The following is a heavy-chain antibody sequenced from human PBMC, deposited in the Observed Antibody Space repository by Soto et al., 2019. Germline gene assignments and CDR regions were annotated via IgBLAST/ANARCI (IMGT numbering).Heavy chain of an antibody. V-gene: IGHV3-30*18. CDR3: AKEGPITNWYFDY. CDR1: GFTFSSYG. Sequence: QVQLVESGGGVVQPGRSLRLSCAASGFTFSSYGMHWVRQAPGKGLEWVTVISYDGKVAYYADSVKGRFTISRDNSKNTLYLQMNSLRTEDTAMYCCAKEGPITNWYFDYWGQGTLVTVSS. D-gene: IGHD1-1*01. CDR2: ISYDGKVA. J-gene: IGHJ4*02.